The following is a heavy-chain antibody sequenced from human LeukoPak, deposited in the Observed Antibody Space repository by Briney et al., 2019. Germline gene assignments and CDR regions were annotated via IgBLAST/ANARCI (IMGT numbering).Heavy chain of an antibody. V-gene: IGHV1-2*06. Sequence: ASVKVSCKASGYTFTGYYMHWVRQAPGQGLEWMGRINPNSGGTNYAQKFQGRVTMTRDTSISIAYMELSRLRSDDTAVYYCARALNYYDSSGSVGYWGQGTLVTVSS. D-gene: IGHD3-22*01. CDR1: GYTFTGYY. J-gene: IGHJ4*02. CDR2: INPNSGGT. CDR3: ARALNYYDSSGSVGY.